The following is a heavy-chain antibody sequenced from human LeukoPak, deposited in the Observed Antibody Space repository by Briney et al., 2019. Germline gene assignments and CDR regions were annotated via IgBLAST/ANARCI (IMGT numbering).Heavy chain of an antibody. D-gene: IGHD1-1*01. V-gene: IGHV1-69*13. CDR1: GGTCSSYA. CDR3: ARLPGPTTKYYYYGMDV. Sequence: SVKVSCKASGGTCSSYAISWVRQAPGQGLEWMGGIIPIFGTANYAQKFQGRVTITADESTSTAYMELSSLRSEDTAVYYCARLPGPTTKYYYYGMDVWGQGTTVTVSS. CDR2: IIPIFGTA. J-gene: IGHJ6*02.